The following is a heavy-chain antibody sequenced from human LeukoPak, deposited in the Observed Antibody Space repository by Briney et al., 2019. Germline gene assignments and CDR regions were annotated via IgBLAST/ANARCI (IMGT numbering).Heavy chain of an antibody. CDR3: AGRVTGYSSGYVY. D-gene: IGHD5-18*01. V-gene: IGHV3-21*04. Sequence: PGGSLRLSCAASGFTFSSYNMNWVRQAPGRGLQWVSFISSTSSHIFYADSLKGRFTISRDNAKNSLYLQMNSLRAEDTAVYYCAGRVTGYSSGYVYWGQGTLVTVSS. CDR2: ISSTSSHI. J-gene: IGHJ4*02. CDR1: GFTFSSYN.